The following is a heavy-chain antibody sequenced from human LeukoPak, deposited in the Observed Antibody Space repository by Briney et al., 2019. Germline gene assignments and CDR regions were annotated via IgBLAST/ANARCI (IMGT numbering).Heavy chain of an antibody. CDR1: GGTISNTNYY. J-gene: IGHJ6*02. D-gene: IGHD6-6*01. V-gene: IGHV4-39*01. CDR2: IYYSGST. CDR3: ARQQLHRTGNYYYYYGMDV. Sequence: SETLSLTCTVSGGTISNTNYYWDWIRQPPGKGLEWIGSIYYSGSTYYNPSLKSRVTTSLDTSRNQFSLKLSSVTAADTAMYYCARQQLHRTGNYYYYYGMDVWGQGTTVTVSS.